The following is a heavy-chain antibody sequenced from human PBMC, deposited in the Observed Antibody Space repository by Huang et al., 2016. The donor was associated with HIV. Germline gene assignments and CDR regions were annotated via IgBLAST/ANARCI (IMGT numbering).Heavy chain of an antibody. Sequence: EVQLVESGGGLVKVGGSLRLSCVASGFRFNDYNITWVRQAPGKGLEWVSSISKNGGTHYGDSVRGRFTTSRDNANKSVYLQMNSLRAEDTAVYYCARRAAVIGMDYWGQGALVTVSS. CDR2: ISKNGGT. CDR3: ARRAAVIGMDY. D-gene: IGHD6-19*01. CDR1: GFRFNDYN. J-gene: IGHJ4*02. V-gene: IGHV3-21*01.